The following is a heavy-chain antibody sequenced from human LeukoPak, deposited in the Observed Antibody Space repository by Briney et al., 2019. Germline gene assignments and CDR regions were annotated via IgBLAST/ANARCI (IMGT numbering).Heavy chain of an antibody. CDR3: AKGVLLWFGEEGRLDY. D-gene: IGHD3-10*01. V-gene: IGHV3-23*01. CDR2: ICGSGGRT. Sequence: GGSLRLSCAASGFNFRNYGMSWVRQAPGKGLEWVSAICGSGGRTYHADSVRGRFIISRDNSKNTLYLQINSLRADDTAVYYCAKGVLLWFGEEGRLDYWGQGTLVTVSS. J-gene: IGHJ4*02. CDR1: GFNFRNYG.